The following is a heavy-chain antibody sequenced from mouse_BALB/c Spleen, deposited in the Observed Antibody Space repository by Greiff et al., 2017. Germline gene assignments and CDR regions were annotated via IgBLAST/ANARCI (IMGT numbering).Heavy chain of an antibody. Sequence: EVNVVESGGGLVKPGGSLKLSCAASGFTFSSYAMSWVRQTPEKRLEWVASISSGGSTYYPDSVKGRFTISRDNARNILYLQMSSLRSEDTAMYYCARYGNYPYAMDYWGQGTSVTVSS. CDR3: ARYGNYPYAMDY. CDR1: GFTFSSYA. D-gene: IGHD2-10*02. V-gene: IGHV5-6-5*01. CDR2: ISSGGST. J-gene: IGHJ4*01.